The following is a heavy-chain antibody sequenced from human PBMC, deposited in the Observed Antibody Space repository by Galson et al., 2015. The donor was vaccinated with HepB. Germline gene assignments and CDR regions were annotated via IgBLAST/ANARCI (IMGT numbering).Heavy chain of an antibody. D-gene: IGHD5-18*01. CDR2: IDWDDDK. V-gene: IGHV2-70*01. J-gene: IGHJ3*02. CDR1: GFSLSTRGMC. CDR3: ARIRGYSYGLGAFDI. Sequence: PALVKPTQPLTLTCTFSGFSLSTRGMCVSWIRQPPGKALEWLALIDWDDDKYYSTSLKTRLTISRDASKSQVVLTMTNMDPVDTATYYCARIRGYSYGLGAFDIWGQGTKVTVSS.